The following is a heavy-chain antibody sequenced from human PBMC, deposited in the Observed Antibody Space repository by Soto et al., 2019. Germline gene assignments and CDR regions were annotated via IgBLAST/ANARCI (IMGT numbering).Heavy chain of an antibody. CDR2: IFFGGSA. V-gene: IGHV4-39*01. CDR1: GGAIRSSTHY. D-gene: IGHD5-18*01. J-gene: IGHJ4*02. Sequence: SETLPLPGTVSGGAIRSSTHYWGWYRQPPGRGLEWIESIFFGGSAYYSPSLMRRVTISVETSTNLFSLKVNSETAEDTAVYYCASRCGMSAMVFDNWGQGSLVAVSS. CDR3: ASRCGMSAMVFDN.